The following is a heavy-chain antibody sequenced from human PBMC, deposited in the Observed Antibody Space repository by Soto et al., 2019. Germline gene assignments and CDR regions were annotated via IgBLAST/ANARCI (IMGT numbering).Heavy chain of an antibody. D-gene: IGHD3-16*01. CDR2: IYNSGRGST. J-gene: IGHJ4*02. CDR3: VADRFRGGRRYYFDY. V-gene: IGHV4-59*01. Sequence: SETLSLTCSVSGSSMTTYYWHWIRQAPGKGLEWIGFIYNSGRGSTGSNPSLTSRVTFSIETSKNQFSLKLDSVTAADTAVYYCVADRFRGGRRYYFDYWGQGALVTVSS. CDR1: GSSMTTYY.